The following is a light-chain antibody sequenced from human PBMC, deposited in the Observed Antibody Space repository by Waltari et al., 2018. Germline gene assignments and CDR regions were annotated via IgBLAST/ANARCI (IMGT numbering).Light chain of an antibody. V-gene: IGKV3-20*01. CDR3: QQWGCT. CDR1: QSVSSSY. Sequence: EIVLTQSPGTLSLSPGERATLSCRASQSVSSSYLAWYQQKPGQAPRLLIYGASSRATGIPDRFSGSGSGTDFTLTISRLEPEDFAVYYCQQWGCTFGQGTKVEIK. CDR2: GAS. J-gene: IGKJ1*01.